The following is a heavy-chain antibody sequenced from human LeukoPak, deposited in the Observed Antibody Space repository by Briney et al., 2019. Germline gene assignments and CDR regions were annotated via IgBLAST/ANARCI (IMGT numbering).Heavy chain of an antibody. Sequence: SDTLSLTCTVSGGSISSYYWSWIRQPPGKGLEWIGYIYYSGSTNYNPSLKSRVTISVDTSKNQFSLKLSSVTAADTAVYYCASASIAARANWFDPWGQGTLVTVSS. CDR3: ASASIAARANWFDP. CDR2: IYYSGST. J-gene: IGHJ5*02. CDR1: GGSISSYY. D-gene: IGHD6-6*01. V-gene: IGHV4-59*08.